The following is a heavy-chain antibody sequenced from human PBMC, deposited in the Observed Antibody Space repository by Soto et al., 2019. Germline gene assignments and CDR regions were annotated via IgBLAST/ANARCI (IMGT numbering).Heavy chain of an antibody. CDR1: GGTFSSYA. D-gene: IGHD6-13*01. V-gene: IGHV1-69*13. CDR3: AFGIAAADYYYYYGMDV. CDR2: IIPIFGTA. J-gene: IGHJ6*02. Sequence: ASVKVTCKASGGTFSSYAISWVRQAPGQGLEWMGGIIPIFGTANYAQKFQGRVTITADESTSTAYMELSSLRSEDTAVYYCAFGIAAADYYYYYGMDVWGQGTTVTVSS.